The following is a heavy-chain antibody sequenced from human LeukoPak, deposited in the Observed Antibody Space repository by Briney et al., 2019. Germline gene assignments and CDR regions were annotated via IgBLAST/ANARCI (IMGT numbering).Heavy chain of an antibody. V-gene: IGHV3-48*03. J-gene: IGHJ4*02. CDR3: ASLSSGYYSDY. CDR1: GFTFSSYE. D-gene: IGHD3-22*01. Sequence: GGSLRLSCAASGFTFSSYEMNWVRQTPGKGLEWVSYISNSGSTIYYADSVKGRFTISRDNAKNSLYLQMNSLRAEDTAVYYCASLSSGYYSDYWGQGTLVTVSS. CDR2: ISNSGSTI.